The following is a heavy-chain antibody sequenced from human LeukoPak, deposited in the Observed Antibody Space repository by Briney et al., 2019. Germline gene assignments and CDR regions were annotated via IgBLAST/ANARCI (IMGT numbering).Heavy chain of an antibody. D-gene: IGHD4-17*01. CDR1: GGSFSGYY. CDR3: ASMDYGDYSDAFDL. Sequence: SETLSLTCAVYGGSFSGYYWSWIRQPPGKGLEWIGEINHSGSTNYNPSLKSRVTISVDTSKNQFSLKPSSVTAADTAVYYCASMDYGDYSDAFDLWGQGTMVTVSS. J-gene: IGHJ3*01. V-gene: IGHV4-34*01. CDR2: INHSGST.